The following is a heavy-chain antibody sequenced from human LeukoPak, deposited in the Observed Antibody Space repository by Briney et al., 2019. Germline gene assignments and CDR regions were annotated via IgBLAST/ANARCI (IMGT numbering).Heavy chain of an antibody. Sequence: PSETLSLTCTVSGGSISSSSYYWGWIRQPPGKGLEWIGSIYYSGSTYYNPSLKSRVTISVDTSKNQFSLKLSSVTAADTAVYYCARVSIAAVYRFDYWGQGTLVTVSS. CDR3: ARVSIAAVYRFDY. CDR2: IYYSGST. V-gene: IGHV4-39*01. J-gene: IGHJ4*02. D-gene: IGHD6-13*01. CDR1: GGSISSSSYY.